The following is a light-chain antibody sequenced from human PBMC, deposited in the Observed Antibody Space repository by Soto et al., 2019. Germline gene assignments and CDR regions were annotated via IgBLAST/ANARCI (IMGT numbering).Light chain of an antibody. CDR1: QSVSSGY. Sequence: EIVLTQSPGTLSLSPGERATLSCRASQSVSSGYFAWDQQKPGQAPRRLIYGASSRATGIPDRFSGSGSGTDFAHTITRLEAEDFAVSYCQQYGSSPGFTCGPGTNVDIK. V-gene: IGKV3-20*01. J-gene: IGKJ3*01. CDR3: QQYGSSPGFT. CDR2: GAS.